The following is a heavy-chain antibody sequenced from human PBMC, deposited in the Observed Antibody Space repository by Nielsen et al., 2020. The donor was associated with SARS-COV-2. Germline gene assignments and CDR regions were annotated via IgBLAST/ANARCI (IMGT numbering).Heavy chain of an antibody. J-gene: IGHJ6*02. V-gene: IGHV7-4-1*02. D-gene: IGHD1-26*01. Sequence: ASVNFSCTASGYTFTSYAMNWVRQAPGQGLEWMGWINTNTGKPTYAQGFTGRFVFSGDTSVSTAYLQISSLKAEDNAVDYCERDYVTGDYYYYGMDVWGQGTTVTVSS. CDR3: ERDYVTGDYYYYGMDV. CDR1: GYTFTSYA. CDR2: INTNTGKP.